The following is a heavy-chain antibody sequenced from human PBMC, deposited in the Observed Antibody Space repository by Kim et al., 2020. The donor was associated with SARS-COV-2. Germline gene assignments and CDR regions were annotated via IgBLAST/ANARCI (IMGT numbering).Heavy chain of an antibody. V-gene: IGHV1-69*13. CDR3: ARPDYSIYYYYYGMDV. D-gene: IGHD4-4*01. CDR1: GGTFSSYA. CDR2: IIPIFGTA. J-gene: IGHJ6*02. Sequence: SVKVSCKASGGTFSSYAISWVRQAPGQGLEWMGGIIPIFGTANYAQKFQGRVTITADESTSTAYMELSSLRSEDTAVYYCARPDYSIYYYYYGMDVWGQGTTVTVSS.